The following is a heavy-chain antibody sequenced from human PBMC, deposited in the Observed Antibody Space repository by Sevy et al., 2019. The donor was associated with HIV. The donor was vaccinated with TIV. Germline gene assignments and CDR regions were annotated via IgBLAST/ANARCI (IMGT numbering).Heavy chain of an antibody. V-gene: IGHV1-2*02. CDR3: ARDRAPDYYYDSSGYYYP. D-gene: IGHD3-22*01. Sequence: ASVKVSCKASGYTFTGYYMHWVRQAPGQGLEWMGWINPNSGGTNYAQKFQGRVTMTRDTSIGTANMELGRRRSDDTAVYYCARDRAPDYYYDSSGYYYPWGQGTLVTVSS. CDR1: GYTFTGYY. J-gene: IGHJ5*02. CDR2: INPNSGGT.